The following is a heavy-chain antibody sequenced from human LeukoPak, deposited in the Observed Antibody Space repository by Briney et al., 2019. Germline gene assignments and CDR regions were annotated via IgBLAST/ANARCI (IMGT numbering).Heavy chain of an antibody. CDR3: ARLYYYYYYMDV. Sequence: SETLSLTCTVSGGTISSSSYYWGWIRQPPGKGLEWIGTIYYSGSTYYSPSLKSRVTISVDTSQNQFSLTVNSVTAADTAVYYCARLYYYYYYMDVWGKGTTVTVSS. CDR1: GGTISSSSYY. J-gene: IGHJ6*03. CDR2: IYYSGST. V-gene: IGHV4-39*01.